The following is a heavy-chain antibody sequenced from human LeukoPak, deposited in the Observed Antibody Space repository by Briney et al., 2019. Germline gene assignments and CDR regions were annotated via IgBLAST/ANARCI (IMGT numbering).Heavy chain of an antibody. CDR2: MSEDGNEI. J-gene: IGHJ3*02. V-gene: IGHV3-7*04. CDR3: ARAKRNGFDI. CDR1: GFAFSNYE. Sequence: GGSLRLSCAASGFAFSNYEMNWVRQAPGKGLEWVAKMSEDGNEIFYVDSVKGRFTISRDNTKKSLYLQLNSLRAEDTAVYYCARAKRNGFDIWGQGTMVTVSS.